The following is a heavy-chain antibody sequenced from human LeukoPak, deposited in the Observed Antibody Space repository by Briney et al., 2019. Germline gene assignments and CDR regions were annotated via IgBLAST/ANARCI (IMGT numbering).Heavy chain of an antibody. CDR2: IWYDGSNK. CDR1: GFTFSSYG. Sequence: GGALRLSCAASGFTFSSYGMHWVRQAPGKGREGVAVIWYDGSNKYYADSVKGRFTISRDNSKNTLYLQMNSLRAEDTAVYYCARSPNGWYYDYWGQGTLVTVSS. D-gene: IGHD6-19*01. CDR3: ARSPNGWYYDY. V-gene: IGHV3-33*01. J-gene: IGHJ4*02.